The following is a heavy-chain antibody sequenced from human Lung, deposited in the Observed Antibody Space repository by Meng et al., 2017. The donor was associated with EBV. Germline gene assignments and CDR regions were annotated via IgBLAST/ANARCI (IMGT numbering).Heavy chain of an antibody. CDR2: INAYNGDT. V-gene: IGHV1-18*01. D-gene: IGHD1-26*01. J-gene: IGHJ4*02. CDR1: GYTFTNYG. Sequence: QAQLVQSGGEVKQPGXSVKVACKASGYTFTNYGNTWVRQAPGQGLEWMGWINAYNGDTNYAQTLQGRVTMTTDTSTSTAYMELRSLRSDDTAVYYCARVEVGITSGDYWGQGTLVTVSS. CDR3: ARVEVGITSGDY.